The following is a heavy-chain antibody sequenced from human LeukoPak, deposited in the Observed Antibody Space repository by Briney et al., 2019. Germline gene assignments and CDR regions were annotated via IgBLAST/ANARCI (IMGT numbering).Heavy chain of an antibody. CDR2: IGASGADT. V-gene: IGHV3-23*01. D-gene: IGHD3-22*01. CDR1: GFTLTNYA. J-gene: IGHJ3*01. Sequence: RGSLRLSCAASGFTLTNYAMTWVRQAPGKGLEWVSVIGASGADTYYSYSVKGRFTVSRDNSQNTLFLHMSSLRAEDTAVYFCARRPRDASGYYLGAFHDWGQGTTVTVSS. CDR3: ARRPRDASGYYLGAFHD.